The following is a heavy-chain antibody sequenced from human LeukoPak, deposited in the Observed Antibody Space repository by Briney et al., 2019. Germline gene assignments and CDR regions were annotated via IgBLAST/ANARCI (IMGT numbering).Heavy chain of an antibody. CDR2: INPNSGGT. D-gene: IGHD2-21*01. CDR3: ARVYSRGAFDI. V-gene: IGHV1-2*02. J-gene: IGHJ3*02. CDR1: GYTFTGYY. Sequence: ASVNVSCKASGYTFTGYYMHWVRPAPGQGLEWMGWINPNSGGTNYAQKFQGRVTMTRDTSISTAYMELSRLRSDDTAVYYCARVYSRGAFDIWGQGTMVTVSS.